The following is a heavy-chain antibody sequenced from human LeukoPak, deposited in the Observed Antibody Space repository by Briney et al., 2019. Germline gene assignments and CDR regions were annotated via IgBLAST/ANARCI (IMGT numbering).Heavy chain of an antibody. D-gene: IGHD5-18*01. CDR3: ARDRGYSYGYGYYYYYMDV. CDR2: IIPIFGTA. V-gene: IGHV1-69*13. CDR1: GGTFSSYA. Sequence: SVKVSCKASGGTFSSYAISWVRQAPGQGLEWMGGIIPIFGTANYAQKLQGRVTITADESTSTAYMELSSLRSEDTAVYYCARDRGYSYGYGYYYYYMDVWGKGTTVTISS. J-gene: IGHJ6*03.